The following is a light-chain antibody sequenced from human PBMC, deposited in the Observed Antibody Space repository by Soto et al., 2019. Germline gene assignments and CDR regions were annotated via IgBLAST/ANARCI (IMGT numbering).Light chain of an antibody. CDR3: QQRSNWPPIT. J-gene: IGKJ5*01. CDR2: DAS. V-gene: IGKV3-11*01. CDR1: QSVSSY. Sequence: IVLTQSPATLSLSPVERATLSRGASQSVSSYLAWYQQKPGQAPRLLIYDASNRATGIPARFSGSGSGTDFTLTISSLEPEDFAVYYCQQRSNWPPITLGQGTRLEIK.